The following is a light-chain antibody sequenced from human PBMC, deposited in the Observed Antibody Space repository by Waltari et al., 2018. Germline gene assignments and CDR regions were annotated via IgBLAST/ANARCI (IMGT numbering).Light chain of an antibody. CDR3: QQYFNFPPYT. J-gene: IGKJ2*01. CDR2: WAS. V-gene: IGKV4-1*01. Sequence: DIVMTQSPDSLAVSLGERASINCKSSQTVLYSSNNLNYLAWYQQKPGQPPKLLIYWASTRESGVPWRFSGSGSGTNFTLTISSLQAEDVAVYYCQQYFNFPPYTFGQGTKLEIK. CDR1: QTVLYSSNNLNY.